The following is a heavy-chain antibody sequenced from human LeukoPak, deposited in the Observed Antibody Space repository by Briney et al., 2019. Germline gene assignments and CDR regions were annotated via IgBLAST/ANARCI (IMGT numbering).Heavy chain of an antibody. CDR1: GGTFSSYA. J-gene: IGHJ6*03. V-gene: IGHV1-69*01. Sequence: SVKVSCKASGGTFSSYAISWVRQAPGQGLEWMGGIIPIFGTANYAQKFQGRVTITADESTSTAYMELSSLRSEDTAVYYCARTCRYSYGQYYYYYYMDVWGKGTTVTVSS. CDR2: IIPIFGTA. D-gene: IGHD5-18*01. CDR3: ARTCRYSYGQYYYYYYMDV.